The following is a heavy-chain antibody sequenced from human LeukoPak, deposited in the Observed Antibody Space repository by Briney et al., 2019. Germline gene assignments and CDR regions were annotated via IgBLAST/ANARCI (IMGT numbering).Heavy chain of an antibody. V-gene: IGHV3-23*01. Sequence: GGSLRLSCAASGFTFSSYAMSWVRQAPGKGLEWVSAISGSGGSTYYADSVKGRFTISRDNAKNSLYLQMNSLRAEDTAVYYCARDNGYSSGWTRAFDIWGQGTMVTVSS. J-gene: IGHJ3*02. D-gene: IGHD6-19*01. CDR2: ISGSGGST. CDR1: GFTFSSYA. CDR3: ARDNGYSSGWTRAFDI.